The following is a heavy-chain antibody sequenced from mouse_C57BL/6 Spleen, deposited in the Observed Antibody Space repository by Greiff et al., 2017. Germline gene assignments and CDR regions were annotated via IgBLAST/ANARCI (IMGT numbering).Heavy chain of an antibody. J-gene: IGHJ3*01. CDR3: ARLDYGSSYGMAY. CDR1: GYTFTSYW. CDR2: IYPGSGST. D-gene: IGHD1-1*01. V-gene: IGHV1-55*01. Sequence: QVQLQQPGAELVKPGASVTMSCKASGYTFTSYWITWVKQRPGQGLEWIGDIYPGSGSTNYNEKFKSKATLTVDTSSSTAYMQLSSLTSEDSAVYYCARLDYGSSYGMAYWGQGTLVTVSA.